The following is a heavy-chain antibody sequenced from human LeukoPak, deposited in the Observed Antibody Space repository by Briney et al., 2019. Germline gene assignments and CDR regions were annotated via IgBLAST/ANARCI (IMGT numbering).Heavy chain of an antibody. CDR3: AKVNEYCSGGSCYYFDY. V-gene: IGHV3-23*01. CDR1: EFTFSSYS. Sequence: GGSLRLSCAASEFTFSSYSMSWVRQAPGKGLEWVSAISGSGGSTYYADSVKGRFTISRDNSKNTLYLQMNSLRAEDTAVYYCAKVNEYCSGGSCYYFDYWGQGTLVTVSS. CDR2: ISGSGGST. D-gene: IGHD2-15*01. J-gene: IGHJ4*02.